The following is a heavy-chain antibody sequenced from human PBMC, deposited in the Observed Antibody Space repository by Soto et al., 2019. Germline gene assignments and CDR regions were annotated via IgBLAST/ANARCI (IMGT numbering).Heavy chain of an antibody. Sequence: SETLSLTCAVYGGSFSGYYWSWIRQPPGKGLEWIGEINHSGSTNYNPSLKSRVTISVDTSKNQFSLKLSSVTAPDTAVYYCARGGFSSSHSSYYSYYGMDVWGQGTTVTVSS. D-gene: IGHD6-6*01. CDR3: ARGGFSSSHSSYYSYYGMDV. CDR1: GGSFSGYY. V-gene: IGHV4-34*01. J-gene: IGHJ6*02. CDR2: INHSGST.